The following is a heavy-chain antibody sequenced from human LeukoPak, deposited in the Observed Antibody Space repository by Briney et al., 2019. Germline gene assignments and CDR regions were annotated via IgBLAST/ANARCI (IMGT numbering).Heavy chain of an antibody. D-gene: IGHD2-21*02. CDR1: GGTFSSYA. Sequence: EASVKVSCKASGGTFSSYAISWVRQAPGQGLEWMGRIIPILGIANYAQKFQGRVTITADKSTSTAYMELSSLRSEDTAVYYCARDLAYCGGDCYYDAFDIWGQGTMVTVSS. V-gene: IGHV1-69*04. CDR3: ARDLAYCGGDCYYDAFDI. J-gene: IGHJ3*02. CDR2: IIPILGIA.